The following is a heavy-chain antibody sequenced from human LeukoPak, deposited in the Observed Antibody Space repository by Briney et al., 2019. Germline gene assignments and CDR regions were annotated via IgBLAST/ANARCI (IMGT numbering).Heavy chain of an antibody. V-gene: IGHV4-34*01. CDR2: INHSGST. Sequence: SETLSLTCAVYGGSFSGYYRSWIRQPPGKGLEWIGEINHSGSTNYNPSLKSRVTISVDTSKNQFSLKLSSVTAADTAVYYCARSRGALFDYWGQGTLVTVSS. CDR1: GGSFSGYY. J-gene: IGHJ4*02. D-gene: IGHD3-10*01. CDR3: ARSRGALFDY.